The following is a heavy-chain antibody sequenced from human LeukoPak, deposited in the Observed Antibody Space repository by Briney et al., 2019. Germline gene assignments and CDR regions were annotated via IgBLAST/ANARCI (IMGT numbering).Heavy chain of an antibody. D-gene: IGHD5-18*01. V-gene: IGHV4-4*07. Sequence: KPSETLSLTCTVSGGSISSYYWSWLRQPAGKGLEWLGRIYTSGSTNYNPSLKSRVTMSVDTSKNQFSLKLSSVTAADTAVYYCARVIRGSYGQARSLYGMDVWGQGTTVTVS. J-gene: IGHJ6*02. CDR3: ARVIRGSYGQARSLYGMDV. CDR1: GGSISSYY. CDR2: IYTSGST.